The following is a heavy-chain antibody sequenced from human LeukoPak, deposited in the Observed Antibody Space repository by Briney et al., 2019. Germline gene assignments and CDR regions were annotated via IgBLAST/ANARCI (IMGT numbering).Heavy chain of an antibody. CDR3: ANVDIVTQPSATS. J-gene: IGHJ4*02. D-gene: IGHD2-15*01. CDR1: GFTFSSYA. CDR2: ISYDGSNK. V-gene: IGHV3-30-3*01. Sequence: PGGSLRLSCAASGFTFSSYAMHWVRQAPGKGLEWVAVISYDGSNKYYADSVKGRFTISRDNSKNTLFLQMNSLRDEDTALYYCANVDIVTQPSATSWGQGTLVTVSS.